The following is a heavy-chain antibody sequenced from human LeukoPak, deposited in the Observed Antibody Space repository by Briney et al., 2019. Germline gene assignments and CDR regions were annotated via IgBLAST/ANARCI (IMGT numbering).Heavy chain of an antibody. CDR3: ARDTPQHLKRFDY. D-gene: IGHD6-13*01. CDR1: GYTLDRFG. Sequence: ASVKVSCKASGYTLDRFGISWVRQAPGLGLEWLGWINPYNGKTIFGDKFQGRATMTTDTSTSTVYMELTSLRSDDTAVYFCARDTPQHLKRFDYWGQGTLVTVSA. V-gene: IGHV1-18*01. CDR2: INPYNGKT. J-gene: IGHJ4*02.